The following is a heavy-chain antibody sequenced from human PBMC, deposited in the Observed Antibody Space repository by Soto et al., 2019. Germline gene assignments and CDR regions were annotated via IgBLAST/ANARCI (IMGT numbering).Heavy chain of an antibody. D-gene: IGHD2-15*01. J-gene: IGHJ4*02. Sequence: EVQLVETGGGLIQPGGSLRLSCAASGFTVSSNYMSWVRQAPGKGLEWVSVIYSGGSTYYADSVKGRFTISRDNSKNTLYLQMNSLRAEDTAVYYCASGYCSGGSCYFDYWGQGTLVTVSS. CDR1: GFTVSSNY. CDR3: ASGYCSGGSCYFDY. CDR2: IYSGGST. V-gene: IGHV3-53*02.